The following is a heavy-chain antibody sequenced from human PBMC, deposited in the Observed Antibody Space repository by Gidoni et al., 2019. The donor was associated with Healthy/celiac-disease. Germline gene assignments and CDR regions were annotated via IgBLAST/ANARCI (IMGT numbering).Heavy chain of an antibody. J-gene: IGHJ4*02. CDR1: GFTFSDYY. V-gene: IGHV3-11*05. D-gene: IGHD3-10*01. Sequence: QVQLVESGGGLVKPGGSLRLSCAASGFTFSDYYMSWIRQAPGKGLEGVSYISSSSSYTNYADSVKGRFTISRENAKNSLYLQMNSLRAEDTAVYYCARDLSGSGRHPFDYWGQGTLVTVSS. CDR3: ARDLSGSGRHPFDY. CDR2: ISSSSSYT.